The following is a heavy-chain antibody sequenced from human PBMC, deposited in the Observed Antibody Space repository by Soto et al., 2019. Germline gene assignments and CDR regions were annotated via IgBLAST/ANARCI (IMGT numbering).Heavy chain of an antibody. Sequence: GASVKVSCKASGYTLTRYYMHWVRQAPGQGLEWMGVINPSGGSTSNAQKFQGRITMTRDTATSTVYMELSRLRSEDTAVYYCARASGGYCSGGSCYFDYWGKGILVTVSS. V-gene: IGHV1-46*01. J-gene: IGHJ4*02. CDR3: ARASGGYCSGGSCYFDY. CDR1: GYTLTRYY. D-gene: IGHD2-15*01. CDR2: INPSGGST.